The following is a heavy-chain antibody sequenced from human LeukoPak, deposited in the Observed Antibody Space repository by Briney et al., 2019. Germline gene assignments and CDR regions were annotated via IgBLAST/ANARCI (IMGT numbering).Heavy chain of an antibody. CDR3: ARDMVRGVTNDY. J-gene: IGHJ4*02. CDR2: ISGSGGST. D-gene: IGHD3-10*01. V-gene: IGHV3-23*01. CDR1: GFTFSSYA. Sequence: GGSLRLSCAASGFTFSSYAMSWVRQAPGKGLEWVSAISGSGGSTYYADSVKGRFTISRDNSKNTLYLQMNSLRAEDTAVYYCARDMVRGVTNDYWGQGTLVTVSS.